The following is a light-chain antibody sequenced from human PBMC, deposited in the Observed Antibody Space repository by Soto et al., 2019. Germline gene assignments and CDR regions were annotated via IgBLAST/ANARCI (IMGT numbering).Light chain of an antibody. V-gene: IGKV1-5*01. Sequence: DIQMTQSPSTLSAFVGDRVTISCRASQSISSWVAWYQQTPGKAPKLLIYDASTLESGVPSRFSGSGSGTEFTLTISSLQPDDFATYYCQQYNSYPWTFGQGTKVEIK. CDR3: QQYNSYPWT. CDR2: DAS. CDR1: QSISSW. J-gene: IGKJ1*01.